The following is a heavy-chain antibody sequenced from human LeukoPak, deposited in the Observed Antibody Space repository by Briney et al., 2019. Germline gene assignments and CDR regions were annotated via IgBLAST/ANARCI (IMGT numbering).Heavy chain of an antibody. CDR1: GYTFTGYY. CDR3: ARVDILPGYSIDY. CDR2: INPNSGGT. Sequence: ASVKVSCKASGYTFTGYYMHWVRQAPGQGLEWMGWINPNSGGTNYAQKFQGRVTMTRDTSISTAYMELSRLRSDDTAVYYCARVDILPGYSIDYWGQGTLATVSS. J-gene: IGHJ4*02. D-gene: IGHD3-9*01. V-gene: IGHV1-2*02.